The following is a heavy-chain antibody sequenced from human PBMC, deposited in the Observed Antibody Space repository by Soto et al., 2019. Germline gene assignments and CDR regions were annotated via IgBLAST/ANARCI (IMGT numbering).Heavy chain of an antibody. CDR2: ISYDGSNK. CDR1: GFTFSSYA. CDR3: ARDPNDYVWALDF. Sequence: GSLRLSCAASGFTFSSYAMHWVRQAPGKGLEWVAVISYDGSNKYYADSVKGRFSLSRDTSKNTAYLQMNSLRADDTAVYYCARDPNDYVWALDFWGQGTLVTVSS. V-gene: IGHV3-30-3*01. D-gene: IGHD3-16*01. J-gene: IGHJ4*02.